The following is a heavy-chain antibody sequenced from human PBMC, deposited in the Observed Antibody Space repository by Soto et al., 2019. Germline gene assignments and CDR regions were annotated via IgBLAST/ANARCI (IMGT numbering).Heavy chain of an antibody. CDR1: GFSLSTSGVS. Sequence: QITLKESGPTLVKPTQTLTLTCTFSGFSLSTSGVSVGWIRQPPGKALEWLALIYWDDDKRYSPSLKSRLTITKDTAKNHVVLTMTNMDPVDTATYYCAHRPNGGWLDYWGQGTLVTVSS. CDR3: AHRPNGGWLDY. D-gene: IGHD7-27*01. V-gene: IGHV2-5*02. J-gene: IGHJ4*02. CDR2: IYWDDDK.